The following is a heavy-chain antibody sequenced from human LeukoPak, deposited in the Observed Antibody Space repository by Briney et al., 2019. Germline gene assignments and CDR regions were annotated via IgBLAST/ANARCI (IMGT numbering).Heavy chain of an antibody. CDR1: GYTFTGYY. J-gene: IGHJ5*02. CDR3: ARDRTSGYNWFDP. V-gene: IGHV1-2*02. CDR2: INPNGGDT. Sequence: ASVKVSCKASGYTFTGYYIHWVRQAPGQGLEWLGWINPNGGDTNYAQKVQGRVTMTRDTSISTAYMELSRLTSDDTAMYYCARDRTSGYNWFDPWGQGTLVTVSS. D-gene: IGHD3-22*01.